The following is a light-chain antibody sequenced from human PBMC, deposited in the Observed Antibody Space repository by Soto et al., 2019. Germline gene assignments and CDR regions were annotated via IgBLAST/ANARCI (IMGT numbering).Light chain of an antibody. J-gene: IGKJ1*01. CDR2: SAS. CDR3: QQYAGSPRT. V-gene: IGKV3-20*01. Sequence: EIVLTQSPGTLSLSPGERGTLSCRASQNLGTLYLAWFQQKSGQAPRLLIYSASRRATGIPDRFTGSESGTDFTLTINRVEPEDFAVYFCQQYAGSPRTFGQGTKVEIK. CDR1: QNLGTLY.